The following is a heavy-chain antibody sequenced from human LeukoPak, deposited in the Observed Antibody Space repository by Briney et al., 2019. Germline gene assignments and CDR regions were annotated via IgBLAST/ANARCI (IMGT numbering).Heavy chain of an antibody. J-gene: IGHJ6*03. Sequence: SETLSLTCTVSGGSISSYYWSWIRQPPGKGLEWIGYIYYSGSTNYNPSLKSRVTISVDTSKNQFSMKLSSVTAADTAVYYCARDKQLDWAHYYYYYMDVWGKGTTVTVSS. V-gene: IGHV4-59*01. CDR1: GGSISSYY. D-gene: IGHD1-1*01. CDR3: ARDKQLDWAHYYYYYMDV. CDR2: IYYSGST.